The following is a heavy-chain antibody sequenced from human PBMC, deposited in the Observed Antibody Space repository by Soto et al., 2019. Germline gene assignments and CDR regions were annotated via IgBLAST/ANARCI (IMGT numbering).Heavy chain of an antibody. CDR3: ARDKRYNWNDEGWFDP. V-gene: IGHV1-8*01. D-gene: IGHD1-20*01. CDR1: GYSFSDYD. Sequence: QVQLVQSGAEVKKPGASVKVSCKASGYSFSDYDINWVRQATGQEPEWMGWMNPNRGNTGYAQKFQGRVTMTRNTSINTAYMELSSLGSEDTAVYYCARDKRYNWNDEGWFDPWGQGNLVTVSS. CDR2: MNPNRGNT. J-gene: IGHJ5*02.